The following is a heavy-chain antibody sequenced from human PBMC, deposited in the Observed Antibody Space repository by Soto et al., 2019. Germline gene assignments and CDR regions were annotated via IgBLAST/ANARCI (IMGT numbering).Heavy chain of an antibody. V-gene: IGHV4-31*03. CDR3: ARAFPLAVVRGVIRSYFDY. CDR1: GVSISSGDYY. Sequence: KPSETLSLTCTVSGVSISSGDYYWSWIRQHPGKGLEWIGYIYYSGSTYYNPSLKSRFTISVDTSKNQFSLKVTSVTAADTAVYYCARAFPLAVVRGVIRSYFDYWGQGTLVTVSS. J-gene: IGHJ4*02. CDR2: IYYSGST. D-gene: IGHD3-10*01.